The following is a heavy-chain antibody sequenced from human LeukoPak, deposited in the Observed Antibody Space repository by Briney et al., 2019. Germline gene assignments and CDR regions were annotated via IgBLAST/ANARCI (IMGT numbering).Heavy chain of an antibody. D-gene: IGHD3-22*01. Sequence: PSETLSLTCTVSGGSISSSSYYWGWIRQPPGKGLEWIGSIYYSGSTYYNPSLKSRVTLSVDTSKNQFSLKLSSVTAADTAVYYCARHCPTYYYDSSGYSWFDPWGQGTLVTVSS. CDR1: GGSISSSSYY. V-gene: IGHV4-39*01. J-gene: IGHJ5*02. CDR3: ARHCPTYYYDSSGYSWFDP. CDR2: IYYSGST.